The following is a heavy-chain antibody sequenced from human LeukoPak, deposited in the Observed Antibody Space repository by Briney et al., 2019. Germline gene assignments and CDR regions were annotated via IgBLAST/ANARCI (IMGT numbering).Heavy chain of an antibody. Sequence: GGSLRPSCAASGFTFSDYYMSWIRQAPGKGLEWVSYISSSGSTIYYADSVKGRFTISRDNAKNSLYLQMNSLRAEDTAVYYCARVARLGPVPAAIHSYFDYWGQGTLVTVSS. V-gene: IGHV3-11*04. CDR2: ISSSGSTI. CDR3: ARVARLGPVPAAIHSYFDY. D-gene: IGHD2-2*02. J-gene: IGHJ4*02. CDR1: GFTFSDYY.